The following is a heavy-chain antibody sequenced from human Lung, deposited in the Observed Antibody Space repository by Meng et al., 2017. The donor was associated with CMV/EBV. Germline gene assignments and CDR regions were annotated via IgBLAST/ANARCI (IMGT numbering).Heavy chain of an antibody. CDR2: IGTVGDI. CDR3: ARVRSPTHFDY. CDR1: GFTFSTYD. V-gene: IGHV3-13*01. Sequence: ETLSLTCTASGFTFSTYDFHWVRQPTGKGLEWVSSIGTVGDIYSIGSVKGRFIISREDAKNTVYLQMNGLRDGDTGLYYCARVRSPTHFDYWGQGALVTVSS. J-gene: IGHJ4*02.